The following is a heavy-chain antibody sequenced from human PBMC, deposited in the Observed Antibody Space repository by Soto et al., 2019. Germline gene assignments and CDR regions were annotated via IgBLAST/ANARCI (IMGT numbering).Heavy chain of an antibody. Sequence: PGKGLEWVAVISYDGSNKYYADSVKGRFTISRDNSKNTLYLQMNSLRAEDTGVYFCAEGGRLVVCLVWACLVNRVSDL. CDR3: AEGGRLVVCLVWACLVNRVSDL. V-gene: IGHV3-30*18. D-gene: IGHD2-21*01. CDR2: ISYDGSNK. J-gene: IGHJ2*01.